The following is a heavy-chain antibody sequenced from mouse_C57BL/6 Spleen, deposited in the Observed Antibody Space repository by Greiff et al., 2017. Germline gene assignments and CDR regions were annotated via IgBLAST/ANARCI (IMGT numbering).Heavy chain of an antibody. CDR1: GFTFSDYG. CDR2: ISSGSSTI. CDR3: ASYGSSYAMDY. Sequence: EVKLMESGGGLVKPGGSLKLSCAASGFTFSDYGMHWVRQAPEKGLEWVAYISSGSSTIYYADTVKGRFTISRDNAKNTLFLQMTSLRSEDTAMYYCASYGSSYAMDYWGQGTSVTVSS. V-gene: IGHV5-17*01. D-gene: IGHD1-1*01. J-gene: IGHJ4*01.